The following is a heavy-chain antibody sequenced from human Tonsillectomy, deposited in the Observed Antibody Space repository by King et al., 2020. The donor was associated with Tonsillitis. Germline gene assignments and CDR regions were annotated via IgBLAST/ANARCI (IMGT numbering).Heavy chain of an antibody. CDR1: GFTFSIYG. Sequence: QLVQSGGGVVQPGRSLRLSCAASGFTFSIYGMHWVRQAPGKGLEWVAVISSDGSNKYYADSVKGRFTISRDNSKNTLYLQMNSLRVEDTAVYYCAKDPRGSGSYPGYWGQGTLVTVSS. V-gene: IGHV3-30*18. D-gene: IGHD3-10*01. J-gene: IGHJ4*02. CDR3: AKDPRGSGSYPGY. CDR2: ISSDGSNK.